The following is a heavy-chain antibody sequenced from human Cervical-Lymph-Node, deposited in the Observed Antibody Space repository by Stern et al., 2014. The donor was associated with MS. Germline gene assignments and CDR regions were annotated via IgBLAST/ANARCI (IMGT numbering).Heavy chain of an antibody. D-gene: IGHD2-15*01. J-gene: IGHJ4*02. CDR1: GFTFSGSA. V-gene: IGHV3-73*01. CDR3: TQYCSGGSCYPGSGY. Sequence: VQLVESGGGLVPPGGSLKLSCAASGFTFSGSAMHWVRQASGKGLEWVGRVRSKANSYATAYAASVKGRFTISRDDSKNMAYLQMNSLKTEDTAVYYCTQYCSGGSCYPGSGYWGQGTLVTVSS. CDR2: VRSKANSYAT.